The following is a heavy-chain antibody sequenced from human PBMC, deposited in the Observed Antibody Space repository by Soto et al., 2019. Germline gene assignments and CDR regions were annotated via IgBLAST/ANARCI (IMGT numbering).Heavy chain of an antibody. D-gene: IGHD3-22*01. CDR3: ARDSLYDSSGYPFDY. V-gene: IGHV1-18*01. J-gene: IGHJ4*02. Sequence: ASVKVSCKASGYTFTSYGISWVRQAPGQGLEWMGWISAYNGNTNYAQKLKGRVTMTTDTSTSTAYKELRSLRSDDTAVYYCARDSLYDSSGYPFDYWGQGTLVTVSS. CDR1: GYTFTSYG. CDR2: ISAYNGNT.